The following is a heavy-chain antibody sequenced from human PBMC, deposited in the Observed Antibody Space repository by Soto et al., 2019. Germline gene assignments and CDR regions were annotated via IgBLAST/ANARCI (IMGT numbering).Heavy chain of an antibody. D-gene: IGHD1-7*01. CDR2: IIPILGIA. CDR1: GGTFSSYT. CDR3: ARASSITGTTSGAPYY. J-gene: IGHJ4*02. Sequence: PSVKVSCKASGGTFSSYTISWVRQAPGQGLEWMGRIIPILGIANYAQKFQGRVTITADKSTSTAYMELSSLRSEDTAVYYCARASSITGTTSGAPYYWGQGTLVTVSS. V-gene: IGHV1-69*02.